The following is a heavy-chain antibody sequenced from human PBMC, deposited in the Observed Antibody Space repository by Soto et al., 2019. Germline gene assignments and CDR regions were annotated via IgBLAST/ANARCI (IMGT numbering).Heavy chain of an antibody. J-gene: IGHJ6*02. CDR1: GFTFSNYE. CDR2: IGTAGDT. D-gene: IGHD2-8*01. Sequence: EVQLVESGGGLVQPGGSLRLSCAASGFTFSNYEMHWVRQVTGKGLEWVSGIGTAGDTKYVGSVKGRFTISRDNAKNSLYLQMNSLRAEDTAVYYCAGRRQVFNDYYGLADWGQGTTVIVSS. CDR3: AGRRQVFNDYYGLAD. V-gene: IGHV3-13*01.